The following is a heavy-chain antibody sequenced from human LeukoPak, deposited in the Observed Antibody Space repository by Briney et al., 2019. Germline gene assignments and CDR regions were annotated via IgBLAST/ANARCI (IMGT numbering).Heavy chain of an antibody. CDR1: GYTFTNYG. CDR3: ARRLDIVVSIAFDI. J-gene: IGHJ3*02. D-gene: IGHD5-12*01. CDR2: ISPYNDNT. V-gene: IGHV1-18*01. Sequence: GASVTVSCKTSGYTFTNYGLSWVRQAPGQGLEWMGWISPYNDNTNYAQKFQGRVTMTTDTSTRTAYMELRSLRSDDTAVYYCARRLDIVVSIAFDIWGQGTMVTVSS.